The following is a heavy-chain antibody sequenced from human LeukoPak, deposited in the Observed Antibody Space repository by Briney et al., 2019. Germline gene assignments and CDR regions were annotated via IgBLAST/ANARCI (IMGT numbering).Heavy chain of an antibody. CDR2: INHSGST. V-gene: IGHV4-34*01. D-gene: IGHD1-26*01. CDR1: GGSFSAYY. J-gene: IGHJ4*02. Sequence: SETLSLTCAVYGGSFSAYYWSWIRQPPGKGLEWIGEINHSGSTNYNPSLKSRVTISVDTSKNQFSLKLSSVTAADTAVYYCARDRWELPFDYWGQGTLVTVSS. CDR3: ARDRWELPFDY.